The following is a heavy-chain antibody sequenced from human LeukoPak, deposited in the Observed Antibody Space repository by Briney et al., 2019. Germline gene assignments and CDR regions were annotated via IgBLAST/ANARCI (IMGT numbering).Heavy chain of an antibody. J-gene: IGHJ4*02. CDR2: ISYDGSNK. Sequence: GGSLRLSCAASGFTFSSYGMHWVRRAPGKGLEWVAVISYDGSNKYYADSVKGRFTISRDNSKNTLYLQMNSLRAEDTAVYYCARDQLYGDYARGDYWGQGTLVTVSS. CDR1: GFTFSSYG. D-gene: IGHD4-17*01. V-gene: IGHV3-30*03. CDR3: ARDQLYGDYARGDY.